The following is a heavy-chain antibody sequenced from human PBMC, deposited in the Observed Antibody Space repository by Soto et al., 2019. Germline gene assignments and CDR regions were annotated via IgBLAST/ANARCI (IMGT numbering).Heavy chain of an antibody. D-gene: IGHD2-15*01. J-gene: IGHJ4*02. CDR2: IYSTGSS. Sequence: SETLSLTCTVSGGSISSGNYYWSWIRQSPGKGLEWIGYIYSTGSSYYNPSLRSRVSMSVDTSKNQFSLKLSSVTAADTAVYYCARSRTHLHHFLGYCSGGSCPYFDYWGQGTLVTVSS. V-gene: IGHV4-30-4*01. CDR1: GGSISSGNYY. CDR3: ARSRTHLHHFLGYCSGGSCPYFDY.